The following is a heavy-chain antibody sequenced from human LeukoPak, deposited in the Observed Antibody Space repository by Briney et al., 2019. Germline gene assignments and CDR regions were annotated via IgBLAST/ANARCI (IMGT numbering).Heavy chain of an antibody. D-gene: IGHD3-3*01. V-gene: IGHV3-23*01. J-gene: IGHJ4*02. CDR3: AKHPYYDFWSGYPCYFDY. Sequence: GGSLRLSCAASGFTFSSYAMSWVRQAPGKGLEWVSAISGSGGSTYYADSVKGRFTISRDSSKNTLYLQMNSVRAEDTAVYYCAKHPYYDFWSGYPCYFDYWGQGTLVTVSS. CDR1: GFTFSSYA. CDR2: ISGSGGST.